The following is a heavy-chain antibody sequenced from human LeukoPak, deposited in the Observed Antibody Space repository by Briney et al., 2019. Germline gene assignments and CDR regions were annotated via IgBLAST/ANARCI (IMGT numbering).Heavy chain of an antibody. V-gene: IGHV4-4*07. CDR2: IYTSGST. J-gene: IGHJ5*02. D-gene: IGHD4-17*01. CDR1: GGSISSYY. Sequence: PSETLSLTCTVSGGSISSYYWSWIRQPAGKGLEWIGRIYTSGSTNYNPSLKSRVTMSVDTSKNQFSLKLCSVTAADTAVYYCARGPSAGDYVSDNWFDPWGQGTLVTVSS. CDR3: ARGPSAGDYVSDNWFDP.